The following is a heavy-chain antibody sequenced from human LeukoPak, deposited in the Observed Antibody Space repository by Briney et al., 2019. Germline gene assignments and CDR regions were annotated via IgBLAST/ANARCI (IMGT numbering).Heavy chain of an antibody. CDR2: ISGGGGST. J-gene: IGHJ4*02. Sequence: GGSLRLSCAASGFTFTSYSMNWVRQAPGKGLEWVSTISGGGGSTYYADSVKGRFTISRDNSKNTLYLQANSLRAEDTAVYYCAKGGKWDVTPFDYWGQGTLVTVSS. V-gene: IGHV3-23*01. CDR1: GFTFTSYS. CDR3: AKGGKWDVTPFDY. D-gene: IGHD1-26*01.